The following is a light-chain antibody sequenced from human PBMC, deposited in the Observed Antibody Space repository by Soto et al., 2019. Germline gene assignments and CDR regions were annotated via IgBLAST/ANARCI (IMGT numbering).Light chain of an antibody. CDR1: RSNIGAGYD. J-gene: IGLJ1*01. CDR2: SNF. CDR3: QSYDRSLGGNYV. V-gene: IGLV1-40*03. Sequence: QAVVAQPPSVSGAPGQTVTISCTGSRSNIGAGYDVHWYQQLPGTAPKLLIYSNFNRPSGVPARFSASKSGASASLAITGLQAEDEADYYCQSYDRSLGGNYVFGTGTKVTVL.